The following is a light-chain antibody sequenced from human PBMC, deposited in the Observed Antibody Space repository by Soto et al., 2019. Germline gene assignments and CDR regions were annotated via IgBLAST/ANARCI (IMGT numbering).Light chain of an antibody. CDR2: GAS. CDR3: QHYNNWLGT. V-gene: IGKV3-15*01. CDR1: QSVISS. Sequence: EIVVTQSPALVSVSPGERVTLSCRASQSVISSLAWYQQKLGQAPRLLIYGASTRATGIPARFSGSESGTEFFLNISSLQSEDSAIYYCQHYNNWLGTFGGGTKVDIK. J-gene: IGKJ4*01.